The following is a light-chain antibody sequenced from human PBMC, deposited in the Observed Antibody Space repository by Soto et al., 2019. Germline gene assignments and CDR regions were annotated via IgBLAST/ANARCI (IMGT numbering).Light chain of an antibody. CDR3: QQHSNWPRT. CDR2: HAS. J-gene: IGKJ1*01. CDR1: QSVSSY. Sequence: EIVLTQSPATLSLSPGERATLSCRASQSVSSYLAWYQQKPGQAPRLLIYHASNRATGIPARFSGSGSGTDFTLTISSLESEDFAVYYCQQHSNWPRTFGPGTKVEIK. V-gene: IGKV3-11*01.